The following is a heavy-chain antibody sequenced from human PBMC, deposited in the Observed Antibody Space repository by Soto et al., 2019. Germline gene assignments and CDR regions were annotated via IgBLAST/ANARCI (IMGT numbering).Heavy chain of an antibody. D-gene: IGHD3-22*01. CDR1: GFTFNNAW. J-gene: IGHJ4*02. Sequence: GGSLRLCCVASGFTFNNAWMNWVRQAPGKGLEWVGRIKSKTDGGTTDYAALVKGRFTTSRDDSKTTLYLQMNGLKTEDTAVYYCTTAENYYDSSSFDYWGQGTLVTVSS. CDR2: IKSKTDGGTT. CDR3: TTAENYYDSSSFDY. V-gene: IGHV3-15*01.